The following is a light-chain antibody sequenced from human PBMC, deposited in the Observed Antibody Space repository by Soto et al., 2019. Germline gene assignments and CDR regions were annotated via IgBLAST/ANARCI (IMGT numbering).Light chain of an antibody. CDR3: RRYHSAHLT. J-gene: IGKJ3*01. Sequence: DIQMTQSPSSLSASVGDRVTMTCRASQAISTYVAWYQQKPGEAPKLLIYAASTLQAGVPARFSGGGFGTDFTLTISSLRPEDVATYYCRRYHSAHLTFGPGTKVDLK. V-gene: IGKV1-27*01. CDR2: AAS. CDR1: QAISTY.